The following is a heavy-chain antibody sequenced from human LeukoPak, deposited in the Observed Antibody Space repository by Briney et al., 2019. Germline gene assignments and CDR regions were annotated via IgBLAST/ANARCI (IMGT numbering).Heavy chain of an antibody. CDR3: ARQSYFDGRGDDAFDI. D-gene: IGHD2-15*01. J-gene: IGHJ3*02. Sequence: ASVKVSCKASGYTFTNYGISWVRQVPGQGLEWMGWISPYNGNTKFAQNFQGRVTVTTETSTSTAYMELRSLRSDDTAVYYCARQSYFDGRGDDAFDIWGQGTMVTVSS. V-gene: IGHV1-18*01. CDR2: ISPYNGNT. CDR1: GYTFTNYG.